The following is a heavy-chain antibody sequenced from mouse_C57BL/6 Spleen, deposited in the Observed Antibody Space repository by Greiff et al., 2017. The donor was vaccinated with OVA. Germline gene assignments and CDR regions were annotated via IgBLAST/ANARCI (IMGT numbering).Heavy chain of an antibody. CDR2: ISDGGSYT. J-gene: IGHJ2*01. V-gene: IGHV5-4*03. Sequence: DVKLVESGGGLVKPGGSLKLSCAASGFTFSSYAMSWVRQTPEKRLEWVATISDGGSYTYYPDNVKGRFTISRDNAKNNLYLQMSHLKSEDTAMYYCARGVGRSYFDYWGQGTTLTVSS. CDR1: GFTFSSYA. CDR3: ARGVGRSYFDY.